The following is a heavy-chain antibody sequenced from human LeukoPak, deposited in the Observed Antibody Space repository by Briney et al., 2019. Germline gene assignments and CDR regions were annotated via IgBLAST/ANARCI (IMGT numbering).Heavy chain of an antibody. CDR1: GGSISSYH. CDR2: IYYSGST. J-gene: IGHJ4*02. Sequence: SETLSLTCTVSGGSISSYHWSWIRQPPGKGLEWIGYIYYSGSTNYNPSLKSRVTISVDTSKNKFSLKLSSVTAADTAVYYCARVGEGMVDFDYWGQGTLVTVSS. V-gene: IGHV4-59*01. CDR3: ARVGEGMVDFDY. D-gene: IGHD2-8*01.